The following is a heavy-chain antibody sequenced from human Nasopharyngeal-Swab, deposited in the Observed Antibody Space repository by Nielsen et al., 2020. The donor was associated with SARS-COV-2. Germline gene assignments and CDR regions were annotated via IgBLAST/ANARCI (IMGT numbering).Heavy chain of an antibody. CDR3: ASLIGYCTNGVCSSG. V-gene: IGHV1-69*02. Sequence: WVRQAPGQGLEWMGRIIPILGIANYAQKFQRRVTITADKSTSTAYMELSSLRSEDTAVYYCASLIGYCTNGVCSSGWGQGTLVTVSS. J-gene: IGHJ4*02. CDR2: IIPILGIA. D-gene: IGHD2-8*01.